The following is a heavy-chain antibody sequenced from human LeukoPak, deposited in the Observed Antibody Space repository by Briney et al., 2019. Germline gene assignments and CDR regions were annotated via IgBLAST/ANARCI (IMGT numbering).Heavy chain of an antibody. D-gene: IGHD6-19*01. J-gene: IGHJ5*02. Sequence: SETLSLTCTVSGGSISSYYWSWIRQPPGKGLEWIGYIYYSGSTNYNPSLKSRVTISVDTSKNQFSLKLSSVTAADTAVYYCASSRGYSSGWYEGWFDPWGQGTLVTVSS. V-gene: IGHV4-59*01. CDR3: ASSRGYSSGWYEGWFDP. CDR2: IYYSGST. CDR1: GGSISSYY.